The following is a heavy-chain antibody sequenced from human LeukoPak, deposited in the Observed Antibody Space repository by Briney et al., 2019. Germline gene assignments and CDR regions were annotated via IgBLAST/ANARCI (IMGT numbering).Heavy chain of an antibody. CDR1: GFTFSDYY. CDR3: AKEQEVVAAHFDY. J-gene: IGHJ4*02. Sequence: PGGSLRLSCAASGFTFSDYYMSWIRQAPGKGLEWVSYISSSGSTIYYADSVKGRFTISRDNSKNTLYLQMNSLRAEDTAVYYCAKEQEVVAAHFDYWGQGTLVTVSS. V-gene: IGHV3-11*04. D-gene: IGHD2-15*01. CDR2: ISSSGSTI.